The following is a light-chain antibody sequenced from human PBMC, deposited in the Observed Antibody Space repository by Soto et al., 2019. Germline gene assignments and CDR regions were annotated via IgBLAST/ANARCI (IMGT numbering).Light chain of an antibody. J-gene: IGKJ1*01. CDR1: QGISGW. Sequence: DIQMTQSPSTLSASVGDRVTITCRASQGISGWLAGYQQKAGKAPRLLIFDASSLMSGVPSRFSGSRYGTEFPLSINRLQPDDSATYYCQQYDSFSVWTFGQGTKVEIK. CDR2: DAS. CDR3: QQYDSFSVWT. V-gene: IGKV1-5*01.